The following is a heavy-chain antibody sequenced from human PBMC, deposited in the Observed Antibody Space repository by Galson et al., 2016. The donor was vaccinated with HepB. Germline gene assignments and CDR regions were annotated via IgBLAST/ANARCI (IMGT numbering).Heavy chain of an antibody. Sequence: LSLTCVVSGGSISSGGYYWSWIRQPPGKGLEWIGDIYHSGRTNYNQSLKSRVTISVDRSKNQFSLNLSSVTAADTAVYYCARSRSIAAVAELSYYFDYWGQGTLVTVSS. J-gene: IGHJ4*02. CDR1: GGSISSGGYY. CDR2: IYHSGRT. D-gene: IGHD6-13*01. CDR3: ARSRSIAAVAELSYYFDY. V-gene: IGHV4-30-2*01.